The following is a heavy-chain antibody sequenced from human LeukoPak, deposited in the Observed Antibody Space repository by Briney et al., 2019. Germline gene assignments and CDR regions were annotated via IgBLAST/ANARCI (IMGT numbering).Heavy chain of an antibody. J-gene: IGHJ4*02. CDR3: VRGIAAAGLYFDY. D-gene: IGHD6-13*01. Sequence: ETLSLTCTVSGVSISSYSWSWIRQSPGKGLEWIGYFYNTGSTKYNPSLKSRVTISVDTSKNQFSLKLRSVTAADTAVYYFVRGIAAAGLYFDYWGQGTLVTVSS. V-gene: IGHV4-59*01. CDR1: GVSISSYS. CDR2: FYNTGST.